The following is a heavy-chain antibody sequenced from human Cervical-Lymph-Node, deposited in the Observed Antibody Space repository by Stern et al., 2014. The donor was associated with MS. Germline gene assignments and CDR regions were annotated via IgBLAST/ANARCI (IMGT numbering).Heavy chain of an antibody. V-gene: IGHV3-7*01. D-gene: IGHD2-2*01. J-gene: IGHJ4*02. CDR2: IKEDGSEK. CDR3: ARGMPFDY. CDR1: GFSFSIYW. Sequence: EDQLVESGENLVQPGGSLRLSCAASGFSFSIYWMSWVRQAPGKGLEWVANIKEDGSEKHYVDSVKGRFTISRDNAKKSLYLQMNSLRAEDTAMYYCARGMPFDYWGQGTLVTVSS.